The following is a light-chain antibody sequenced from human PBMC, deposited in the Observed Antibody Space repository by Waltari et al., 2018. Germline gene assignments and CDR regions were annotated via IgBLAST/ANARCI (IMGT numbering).Light chain of an antibody. Sequence: SYVLTQPPSVSVAPGQTASITCGGAHIGYKSGHWYQQKPGQAPVLVVYEDSDRPSGIPERFSGSNSGDTATLTVSRVDAGDEADYYCQVWDSTSEHVIFGGGTKLTVL. V-gene: IGLV3-21*02. CDR1: HIGYKS. CDR3: QVWDSTSEHVI. J-gene: IGLJ2*01. CDR2: EDS.